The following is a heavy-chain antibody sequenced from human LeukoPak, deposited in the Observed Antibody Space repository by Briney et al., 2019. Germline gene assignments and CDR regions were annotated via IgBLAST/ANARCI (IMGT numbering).Heavy chain of an antibody. CDR1: GSTFSSYA. Sequence: GGSLRLSCAASGSTFSSYAMHWVRQAPGKGLEWVAVISYDGSNKYYADPVKGRFTISRDNSKNTLYLQMNSLRAEDTAVYYCARDRVGATDYFDYWGQGTLVTVSS. J-gene: IGHJ4*02. D-gene: IGHD1-26*01. CDR3: ARDRVGATDYFDY. V-gene: IGHV3-30-3*01. CDR2: ISYDGSNK.